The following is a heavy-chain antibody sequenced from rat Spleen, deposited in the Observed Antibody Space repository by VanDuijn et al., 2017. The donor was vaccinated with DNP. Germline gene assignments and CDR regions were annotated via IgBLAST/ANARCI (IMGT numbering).Heavy chain of an antibody. V-gene: IGHV5S23*01. J-gene: IGHJ2*01. CDR3: ARPSIYNNYFDY. CDR2: ISPSGGST. CDR1: GFTFSNYD. Sequence: AASGFTFSNYDMAWVRQAPTKGLEWVASISPSGGSTYYRDSVKGRFTVSRDNAKSSLYLQMDSLRSEDTATYYCARPSIYNNYFDYWGQGVMVTVSS. D-gene: IGHD1-10*01.